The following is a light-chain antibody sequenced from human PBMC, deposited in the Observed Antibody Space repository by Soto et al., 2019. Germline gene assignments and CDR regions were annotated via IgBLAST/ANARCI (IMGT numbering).Light chain of an antibody. V-gene: IGLV2-8*01. CDR1: SSDVGGYNY. Sequence: QSALTQPPSASGSPGQSVTISCTGTSSDVGGYNYVSWYQQHPGRAPKLMIYEVSKRPSGVPDRFSGSKSGNTASLTVSGLQPEDEADYYCSSYAGSSNLGVFGGGIKVTVL. J-gene: IGLJ2*01. CDR3: SSYAGSSNLGV. CDR2: EVS.